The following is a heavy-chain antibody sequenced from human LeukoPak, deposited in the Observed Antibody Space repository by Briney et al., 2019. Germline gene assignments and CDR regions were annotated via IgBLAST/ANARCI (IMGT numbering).Heavy chain of an antibody. CDR3: ARGTPALAATPDY. V-gene: IGHV4-4*07. J-gene: IGHJ4*02. CDR1: GGSIGNYY. D-gene: IGHD6-19*01. CDR2: IFSSGRT. Sequence: SETLSLTCTVSGGSIGNYYWSWIRQPAGKGLEWIGRIFSSGRTSYNPSLKSRFTMSVDTSKNQFSLNLTSVTAADTAVYYCARGTPALAATPDYWGQGTLVTVSS.